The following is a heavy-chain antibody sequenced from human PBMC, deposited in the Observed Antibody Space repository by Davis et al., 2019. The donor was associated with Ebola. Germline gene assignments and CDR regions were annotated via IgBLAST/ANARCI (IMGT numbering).Heavy chain of an antibody. J-gene: IGHJ4*02. CDR3: ARQAYSNGWYFDY. V-gene: IGHV4-59*01. D-gene: IGHD6-19*01. Sequence: SETLSLTCTVSGGSISSYYWSWIRQPPGKGLEWIGYIYYSGSTNYNPSLKSRVTISVDTSKNQFSLKLSSVTAADTAVYYCARQAYSNGWYFDYWGQGTLVTVSS. CDR1: GGSISSYY. CDR2: IYYSGST.